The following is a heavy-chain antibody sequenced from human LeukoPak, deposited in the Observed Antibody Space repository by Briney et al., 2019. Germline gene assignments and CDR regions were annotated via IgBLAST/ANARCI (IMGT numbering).Heavy chain of an antibody. CDR1: GLTFSSYA. CDR3: AKDKGGTYDFWSTIDY. D-gene: IGHD3-3*01. Sequence: GGSLRLSCAASGLTFSSYAMSWVRQAPGKGLEWVSAISGSGGSTYYADSVKGRFTISRDNSKNTLYLQMNSLRAEDTAVYYCAKDKGGTYDFWSTIDYWGQGTLVTVSS. J-gene: IGHJ4*02. CDR2: ISGSGGST. V-gene: IGHV3-23*01.